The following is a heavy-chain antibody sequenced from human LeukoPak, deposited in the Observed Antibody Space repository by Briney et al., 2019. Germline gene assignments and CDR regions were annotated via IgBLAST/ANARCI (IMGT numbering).Heavy chain of an antibody. CDR3: ARDGNVDTAMVEYYYGMDV. V-gene: IGHV3-33*01. CDR1: GFTFSSYG. J-gene: IGHJ6*02. Sequence: GGSLRLSCAASGFTFSSYGMHWVRQAPGKGLEGVAVIWYDGSNKYYADSVKGRFTISRDNSKNTLYLQMNSLRAEDTAVYYCARDGNVDTAMVEYYYGMDVWGQGTTVTVSS. CDR2: IWYDGSNK. D-gene: IGHD5-18*01.